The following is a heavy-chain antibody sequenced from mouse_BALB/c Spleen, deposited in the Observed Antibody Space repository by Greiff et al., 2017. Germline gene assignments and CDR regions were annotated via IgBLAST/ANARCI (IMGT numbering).Heavy chain of an antibody. V-gene: IGHV5-4*02. CDR2: ISDGGSYT. Sequence: EVKLMESGGGLVKPGGSLKLSCAASGFTFSDYYMYWVRQTPEKRLEWVATISDGGSYTYYPDSVKGRFTISRDNAKNNLYLQMSSLKSEDTAMYYCARETAGTKFAYWGQGTLVTVSA. D-gene: IGHD4-1*01. CDR1: GFTFSDYY. J-gene: IGHJ3*01. CDR3: ARETAGTKFAY.